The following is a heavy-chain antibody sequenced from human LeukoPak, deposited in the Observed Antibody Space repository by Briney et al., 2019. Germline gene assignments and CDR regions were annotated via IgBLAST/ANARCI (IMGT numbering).Heavy chain of an antibody. CDR3: ARGAYPSSGWSLIDY. D-gene: IGHD6-19*01. CDR1: GYTFTNYD. CDR2: MNPNSGNT. J-gene: IGHJ4*02. Sequence: ASVKVSCKASGYTFTNYDINWVRQATGQGLEWMGWMNPNSGNTGYAQKFQGRVTITRNTSISTAYMELSGLRSEDTAVYYCARGAYPSSGWSLIDYWGQGTLVTVSS. V-gene: IGHV1-8*01.